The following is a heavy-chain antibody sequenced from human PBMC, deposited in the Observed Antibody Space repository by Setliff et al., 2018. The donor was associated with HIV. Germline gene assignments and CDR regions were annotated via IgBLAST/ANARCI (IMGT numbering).Heavy chain of an antibody. J-gene: IGHJ5*02. CDR2: VYHSGST. Sequence: PSETLSLTCSVSGNSISSSSHCWGWIRQPPGKGLEWIGSVYHSGSTHYNPSLKSRVTISVDTSKNQFSLKLTSVTAADTAVYYCARHGIVVMIAIPNWFDPWGQGTLVTVSS. V-gene: IGHV4-39*01. CDR1: GNSISSSSHC. D-gene: IGHD2-21*01. CDR3: ARHGIVVMIAIPNWFDP.